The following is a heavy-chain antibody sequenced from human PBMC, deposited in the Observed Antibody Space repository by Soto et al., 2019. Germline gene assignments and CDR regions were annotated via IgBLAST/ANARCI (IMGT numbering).Heavy chain of an antibody. V-gene: IGHV4-39*01. CDR1: GGSISSSSYY. CDR3: ARTFIAVAGTWFDY. Sequence: QLQLQESGPGLVKPSETLSLTCTVSGGSISSSSYYWGWIRQPPGKGLEWIGSIDYSGRTYYNPSLKSRVTISVDTSKNQFSLKLSSVTAADTAVYYCARTFIAVAGTWFDYWGQGTLVTVSS. CDR2: IDYSGRT. J-gene: IGHJ4*02. D-gene: IGHD6-19*01.